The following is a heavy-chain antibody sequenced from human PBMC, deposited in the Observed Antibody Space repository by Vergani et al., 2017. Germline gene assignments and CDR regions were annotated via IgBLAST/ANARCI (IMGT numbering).Heavy chain of an antibody. CDR1: GGSISSGYY. Sequence: QVQLQESGPGLVKPSQTLSLTCTVSGGSISSGYYWSWIRQHPVKGLEWIGYIYYTGNTYYNPSLKSRVTISTDTSKQRFSLNLSSVTAADTAFYYCARGNGDFVYFDYWGQGTLVTVSS. D-gene: IGHD4-17*01. CDR2: IYYTGNT. J-gene: IGHJ4*02. V-gene: IGHV4-31*03. CDR3: ARGNGDFVYFDY.